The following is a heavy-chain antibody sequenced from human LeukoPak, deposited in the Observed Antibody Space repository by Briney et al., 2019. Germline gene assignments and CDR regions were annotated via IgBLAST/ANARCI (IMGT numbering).Heavy chain of an antibody. CDR1: GFTFSSYG. CDR3: AKIIELGPLPEY. J-gene: IGHJ4*02. CDR2: ISYDGSNK. V-gene: IGHV3-30*18. Sequence: GGSLRLSCAASGFTFSSYGMHWVRQAPGKGLEWVAVISYDGSNKYYADSVKGRFTISRDNSKDTLYLQMNSLRAEDTAVYYCAKIIELGPLPEYWGQGTLVTVSS. D-gene: IGHD6-13*01.